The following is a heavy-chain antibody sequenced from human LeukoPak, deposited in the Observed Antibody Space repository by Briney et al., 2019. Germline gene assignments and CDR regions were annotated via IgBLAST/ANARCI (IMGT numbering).Heavy chain of an antibody. D-gene: IGHD4-17*01. V-gene: IGHV3-49*04. CDR2: IRSKAYGGTT. CDR1: GFTFGDYA. CDR3: TRETTPYY. Sequence: GGSLRLSCTASGFTFGDYALTWVRPAPGKGLERGGFIRSKAYGGTTEYAASVKGRFTISRDDSKSIAYLQMNSLKTEDTAVYYCTRETTPYYWGQGTLVTVSS. J-gene: IGHJ4*02.